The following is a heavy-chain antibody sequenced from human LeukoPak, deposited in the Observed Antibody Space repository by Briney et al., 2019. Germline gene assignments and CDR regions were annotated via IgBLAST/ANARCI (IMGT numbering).Heavy chain of an antibody. J-gene: IGHJ6*02. CDR1: GFALSSHW. Sequence: GGSLRLSCAASGFALSSHWMTWVRQVPGRGPEWVANVNRDGSETYYLDSVKGRFTISKDNAKNSLYLQMNSLRAEDTALYHCARNNALDVWGQGTTVIVSS. CDR3: ARNNALDV. CDR2: VNRDGSET. D-gene: IGHD3-16*01. V-gene: IGHV3-7*03.